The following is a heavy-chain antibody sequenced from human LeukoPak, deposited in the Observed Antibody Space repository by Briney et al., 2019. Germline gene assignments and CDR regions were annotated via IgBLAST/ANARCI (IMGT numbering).Heavy chain of an antibody. V-gene: IGHV1-24*01. D-gene: IGHD3-16*01. J-gene: IGHJ5*02. CDR3: ATPIGGVANWFDP. CDR2: FDPEDGET. Sequence: GASVKVSCKVSGYTLTELSMHWVRQAPGKGLEWMGGFDPEDGETIYAQKFQGRVTMTEDTSTDTAYMELSSLRSEDTAVYYRATPIGGVANWFDPWGQGTLVTVSS. CDR1: GYTLTELS.